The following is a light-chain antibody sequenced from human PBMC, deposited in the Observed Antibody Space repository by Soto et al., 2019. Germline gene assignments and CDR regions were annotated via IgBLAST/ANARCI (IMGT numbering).Light chain of an antibody. CDR2: GVS. CDR1: QSLSSAF. J-gene: IGKJ3*01. Sequence: EIVLTQSPGTLSLSPGEKSTLAFSSSQSLSSAFLAWYQQKPGQAPRLLIYGVSNRATGIPDRFSGSGSGTDFTLTISRLEPEDFAVYYCLQYDTSPFTFGPGTKVDIK. CDR3: LQYDTSPFT. V-gene: IGKV3-20*01.